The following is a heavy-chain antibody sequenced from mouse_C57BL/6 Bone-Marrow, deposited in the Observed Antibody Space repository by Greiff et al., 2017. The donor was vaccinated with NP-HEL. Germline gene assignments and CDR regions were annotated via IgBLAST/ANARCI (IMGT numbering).Heavy chain of an antibody. CDR2: INPSNGGT. D-gene: IGHD1-1*01. J-gene: IGHJ3*01. V-gene: IGHV1-53*01. CDR1: GYTFTSYW. Sequence: VQLQQPGTELVKPGASVKLSCKASGYTFTSYWMHWVKQRPGQGLEWIGNINPSNGGTNYNEKFKSKATLTVDKSSSTAYMQLSSLTSEDSAVYYWARRSYYGSSYAAWFAYGGQGTLVTVSA. CDR3: ARRSYYGSSYAAWFAY.